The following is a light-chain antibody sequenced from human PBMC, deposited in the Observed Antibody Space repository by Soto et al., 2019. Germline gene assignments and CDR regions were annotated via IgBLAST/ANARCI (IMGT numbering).Light chain of an antibody. Sequence: EIVLTQSPDTLSLSPGERATLSCRASESVSRNLAWYQQKHSQAPRRLIYDASTRATGIPDRFSGGGSGTEFTLTISSLQPDDFATYYCQHYNSYSEAFGQGTKVDIK. CDR1: ESVSRN. V-gene: IGKV3-15*01. J-gene: IGKJ1*01. CDR3: QHYNSYSEA. CDR2: DAS.